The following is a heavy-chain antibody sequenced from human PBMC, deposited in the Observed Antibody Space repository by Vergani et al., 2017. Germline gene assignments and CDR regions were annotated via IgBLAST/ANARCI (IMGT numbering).Heavy chain of an antibody. CDR1: GFTFSDYY. CDR2: ISTSSSYT. V-gene: IGHV3-11*05. CDR3: ARDEVGATTFDY. Sequence: QVQLVESGGGLVKPGGSLRLSCAASGFTFSDYYMSWIRQAPGKGLEWVSDISTSSSYTNYADSVKGRFTISRDNAKNSLYLQMNSLRAEDTAVHYCARDEVGATTFDYWGQGTLVTVSS. J-gene: IGHJ4*02. D-gene: IGHD1-26*01.